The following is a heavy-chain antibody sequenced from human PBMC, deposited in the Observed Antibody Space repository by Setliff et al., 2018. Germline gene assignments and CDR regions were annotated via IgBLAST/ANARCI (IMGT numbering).Heavy chain of an antibody. CDR2: IYHDGND. CDR1: GGSVSNSGFF. V-gene: IGHV4-39*07. CDR3: AKGGGRYHSDS. Sequence: SETLSLTCTVSGGSVSNSGFFWGWLRQAPGKGLEWIGEIYHDGNDKYTPSVHYSPSLKSRVTISIDKSNNQFSLKLTSMTAADTAVYYCAKGGGRYHSDSRGQGILVTVSS. J-gene: IGHJ4*02. D-gene: IGHD1-1*01.